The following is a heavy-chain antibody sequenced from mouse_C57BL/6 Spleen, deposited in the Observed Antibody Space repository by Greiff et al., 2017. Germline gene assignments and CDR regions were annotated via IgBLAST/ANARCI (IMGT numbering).Heavy chain of an antibody. CDR1: GFSLTSYG. D-gene: IGHD2-10*01. V-gene: IGHV2-6-1*01. CDR3: ARHAYYGLYYAMDY. J-gene: IGHJ4*01. Sequence: VKVVESGPGLVAPSQSLSITCTVSGFSLTSYGVHWVRQPPGKGLEWLVVIWSDGSTTYNSALKSRLSISKDNSKSQVFLKMNSLQTDDTAMYYCARHAYYGLYYAMDYWGQGTSVTVSS. CDR2: IWSDGST.